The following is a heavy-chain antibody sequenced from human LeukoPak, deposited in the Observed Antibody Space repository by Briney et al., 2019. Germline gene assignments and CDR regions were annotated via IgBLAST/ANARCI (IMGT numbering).Heavy chain of an antibody. CDR3: ARHPRTLRTLVSVIAGAPDY. J-gene: IGHJ4*02. V-gene: IGHV4-4*07. CDR2: IYTSGST. D-gene: IGHD3-22*01. CDR1: GGSISSYY. Sequence: SETLSLTCTVSGGSISSYYWSWIRQPAGKGLEWIGRIYTSGSTNYNPSLKSRVTMSVDTSKNQFSLKLSSVTAADTAVYYCARHPRTLRTLVSVIAGAPDYWGQGTLVTVSS.